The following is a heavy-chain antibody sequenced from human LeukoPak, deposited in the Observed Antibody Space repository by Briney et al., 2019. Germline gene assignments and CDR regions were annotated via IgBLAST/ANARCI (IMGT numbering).Heavy chain of an antibody. CDR3: ARVRCSGGSCYPLYFDY. D-gene: IGHD2-15*01. CDR1: GGSISSSSYY. CDR2: IYYSGST. V-gene: IGHV4-39*01. Sequence: SETLSLTCTVSGGSISSSSYYWGWIRRPPGKGLEWIGSIYYSGSTYYNPSLKSRVTISVDTSKNQFSLKLSSVTAADTAVYYCARVRCSGGSCYPLYFDYWGQGTLVTVSS. J-gene: IGHJ4*02.